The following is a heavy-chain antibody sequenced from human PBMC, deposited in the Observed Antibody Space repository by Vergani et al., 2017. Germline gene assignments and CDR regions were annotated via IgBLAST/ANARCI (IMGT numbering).Heavy chain of an antibody. J-gene: IGHJ4*02. Sequence: EVQLLESGGGLVQPGGSLRLSCAASGFTFSSYAMSWVRQAPGKGLEWVSAISGSGGSTYYADSVKGRFTISRDNSKNTLYLQMNSLRAEDTAVYYCAKATYYYDSSGYYWGFDYWGQGTLVTVSS. CDR3: AKATYYYDSSGYYWGFDY. V-gene: IGHV3-23*01. CDR2: ISGSGGST. CDR1: GFTFSSYA. D-gene: IGHD3-22*01.